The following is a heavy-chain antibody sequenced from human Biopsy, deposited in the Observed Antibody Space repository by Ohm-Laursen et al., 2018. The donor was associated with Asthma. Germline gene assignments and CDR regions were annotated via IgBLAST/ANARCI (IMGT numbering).Heavy chain of an antibody. CDR2: IYYSGTT. V-gene: IGHV4-39*01. J-gene: IGHJ6*02. D-gene: IGHD6-13*01. CDR1: SGSGGYMRSGNYY. CDR3: VRGSSSWHHGPFHYYYGLDV. Sequence: GTLSLTCSLSSGSGGYMRSGNYYWGWIRQPPGKGLVWIGSIYYSGTTYYNPSLESRVTVSADTSKSQFSLKLTSATAADTAVYYCVRGSSSWHHGPFHYYYGLDVWGQGTTATVSS.